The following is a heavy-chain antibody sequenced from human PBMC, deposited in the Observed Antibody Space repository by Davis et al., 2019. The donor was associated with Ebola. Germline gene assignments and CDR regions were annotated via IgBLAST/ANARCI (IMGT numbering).Heavy chain of an antibody. V-gene: IGHV3-66*01. D-gene: IGHD1-1*01. CDR2: IYAGDTI. CDR3: ARTTTDYYYGLDV. Sequence: GESLKISCAASGFVFSSYVMSWVRQAPGKGLEWVSVIYAGDTIYYADSVKGRFTISRDNSKNTLYLQMNSVRAEDTAVYYCARTTTDYYYGLDVWGHGTTVTVSS. CDR1: GFVFSSYV. J-gene: IGHJ6*02.